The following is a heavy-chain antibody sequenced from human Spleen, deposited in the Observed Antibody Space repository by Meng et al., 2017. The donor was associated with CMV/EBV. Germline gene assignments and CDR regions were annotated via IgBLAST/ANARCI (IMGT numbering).Heavy chain of an antibody. CDR3: ASTYCSGGSCYSRAFDI. V-gene: IGHV3-21*01. CDR1: GFTFISYA. D-gene: IGHD2-15*01. CDR2: ISSSSSYI. J-gene: IGHJ3*02. Sequence: GGSLRLSCAGSGFTFISYAMTWVRQAPGKGLEWVSSISSSSSYIYYADSVKGRFTISRDNAKNSLYLQMNSLRAEDTAVYYCASTYCSGGSCYSRAFDIWGQGTMVTVSS.